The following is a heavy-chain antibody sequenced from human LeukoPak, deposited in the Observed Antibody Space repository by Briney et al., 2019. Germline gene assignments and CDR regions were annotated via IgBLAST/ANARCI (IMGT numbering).Heavy chain of an antibody. D-gene: IGHD5-18*01. J-gene: IGHJ4*02. CDR2: IKQDGSEK. CDR1: GFTFSSYW. Sequence: GGSLRLSCAASGFTFSSYWMSWVRQAPGKGLEWVANIKQDGSEKYYVDSVKGRFTISRDNAKNSLYLQMNSLRAEDTAVYYCASGDTAMVSYYFGYWGQGTLVTVSS. CDR3: ASGDTAMVSYYFGY. V-gene: IGHV3-7*01.